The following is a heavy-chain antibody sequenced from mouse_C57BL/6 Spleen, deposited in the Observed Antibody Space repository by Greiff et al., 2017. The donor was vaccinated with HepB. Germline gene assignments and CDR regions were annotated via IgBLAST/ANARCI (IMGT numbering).Heavy chain of an antibody. CDR3: ARDGIYYLDY. Sequence: VKLMESGAELARPGASVKLSCKASGYTFTSYGISWVKQRTGQGLEWIGEIYPRSGNTYYNEKFKGKATLTADKSSSTAYMELRSLTSEDSAVYFCARDGIYYLDYWGQGTTLTVSS. J-gene: IGHJ2*01. CDR2: IYPRSGNT. CDR1: GYTFTSYG. V-gene: IGHV1-81*01.